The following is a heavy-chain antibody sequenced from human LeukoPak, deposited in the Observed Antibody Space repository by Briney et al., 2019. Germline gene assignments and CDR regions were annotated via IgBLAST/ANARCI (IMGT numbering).Heavy chain of an antibody. Sequence: PSETLSLTCTVSGGSISSYYWSWIRQPAGKGLEWIGRIYTSGSTNYNPSLKSRVTMSVDTSKNQFSLKLSSVTAADTAVYYCARDPTDFYDYVWGSYRYRSTYYFDYWGQGTLVTVSS. CDR2: IYTSGST. V-gene: IGHV4-4*07. D-gene: IGHD3-16*02. J-gene: IGHJ4*02. CDR3: ARDPTDFYDYVWGSYRYRSTYYFDY. CDR1: GGSISSYY.